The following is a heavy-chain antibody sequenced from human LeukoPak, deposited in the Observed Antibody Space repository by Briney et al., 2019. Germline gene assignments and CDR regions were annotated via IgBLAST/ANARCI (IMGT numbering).Heavy chain of an antibody. J-gene: IGHJ4*02. V-gene: IGHV1-18*04. D-gene: IGHD3-22*01. CDR3: ARSPDYYDSSGYYLHFSDY. Sequence: GASVKVSCKASGYTFTSYYMHWVRQAPGQGLEWMGWISAYNGNTNYAQKLQGRVTMTTDTSTSTAYMELRSLRSDDTAVYYCARSPDYYDSSGYYLHFSDYWGQGTLVTVSS. CDR2: ISAYNGNT. CDR1: GYTFTSYY.